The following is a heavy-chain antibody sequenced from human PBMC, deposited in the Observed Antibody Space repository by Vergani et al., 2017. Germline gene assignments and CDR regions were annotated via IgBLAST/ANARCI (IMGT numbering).Heavy chain of an antibody. J-gene: IGHJ6*02. V-gene: IGHV4-34*12. CDR2: IVHTGRL. CDR1: GGSFTSYH. Sequence: QVQLQQWGGGLLKPSETLSLTCVVNGGSFTSYHWTWIRQSPGEGQEWVGDIVHTGRLVYNPSLKSRLTMSVDKSRNQFSLTLNSVTATDTAIYFCARVNTESNSHLYYYYCMDVWGQGTAVTVS. D-gene: IGHD5-18*01. CDR3: ARVNTESNSHLYYYYCMDV.